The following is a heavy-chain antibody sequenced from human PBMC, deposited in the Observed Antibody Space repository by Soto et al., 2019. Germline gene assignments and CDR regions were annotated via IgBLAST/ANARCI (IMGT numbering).Heavy chain of an antibody. CDR1: GASITTYY. Sequence: SVTLSLTCTLSGASITTYYWRCIRQPPGKGLEWIGHISYSGSTAYNPSLKSRVTISFDASKNQICLQVRSATAADAAVYYCARDLKEYCSDGKCNWFDPWGQGTLVT. CDR3: ARDLKEYCSDGKCNWFDP. V-gene: IGHV4-59*01. J-gene: IGHJ5*02. CDR2: ISYSGST. D-gene: IGHD2-15*01.